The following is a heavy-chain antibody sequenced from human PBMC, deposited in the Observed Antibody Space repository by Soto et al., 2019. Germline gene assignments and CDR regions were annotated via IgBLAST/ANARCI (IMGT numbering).Heavy chain of an antibody. D-gene: IGHD4-17*01. Sequence: PGGSLRLSCAASGFTFGSYAMNWVRQAPGKGLEWVASITDSGGSTFYAESAKGRFTVSRDNSQSTLYLQLNSLTADDTAVYYCAKDIYGDFVLRFYYYGMDVWGQGTTVTVSS. J-gene: IGHJ6*02. V-gene: IGHV3-23*01. CDR2: ITDSGGST. CDR3: AKDIYGDFVLRFYYYGMDV. CDR1: GFTFGSYA.